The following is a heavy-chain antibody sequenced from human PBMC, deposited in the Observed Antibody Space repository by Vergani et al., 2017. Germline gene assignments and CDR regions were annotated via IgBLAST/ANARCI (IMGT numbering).Heavy chain of an antibody. CDR3: AKDHFWSGYYNDYYYYMDV. CDR1: GFTFSSYA. Sequence: EVQLVESGGGLVQPGGSLRLSCAASGFTFSSYAMCWVRQAPGKGLEWVSAISGSGGSTYYADSVKGRFTISRDNSKNTLYLQMNSLRAEDTAVYYCAKDHFWSGYYNDYYYYMDVWGKGTTVTVSS. V-gene: IGHV3-23*04. J-gene: IGHJ6*03. CDR2: ISGSGGST. D-gene: IGHD3-3*02.